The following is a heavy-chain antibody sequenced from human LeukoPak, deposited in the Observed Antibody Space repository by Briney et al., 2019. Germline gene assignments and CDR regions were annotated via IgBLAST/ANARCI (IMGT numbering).Heavy chain of an antibody. D-gene: IGHD6-6*01. J-gene: IGHJ4*02. CDR1: GGSFSGYY. Sequence: SETLSLTCAVYGGSFSGYYWSWIRQPPGKGLEWIGEINHSGSTNYNPSLKSRVTISVDTSKNQFSLKLSSVTAADTAVYYCARGPEAARPFDYGGQGTLVTVSS. CDR2: INHSGST. CDR3: ARGPEAARPFDY. V-gene: IGHV4-34*01.